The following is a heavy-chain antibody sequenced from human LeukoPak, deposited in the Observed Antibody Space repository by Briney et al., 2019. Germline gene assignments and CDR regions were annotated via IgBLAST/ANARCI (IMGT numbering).Heavy chain of an antibody. CDR1: GGSISCSGYY. D-gene: IGHD1-26*01. J-gene: IGHJ5*02. CDR3: ARHEYSGSYYGLSWFDP. Sequence: SETLSLTCTVSGGSISCSGYYWGWIRQPPGKGLEWIASIYYSGSTYYNPSLKSRVTISVDTSKNQLSLKLSSLTAADTAVYYCARHEYSGSYYGLSWFDPWGQGTLVTVSS. CDR2: IYYSGST. V-gene: IGHV4-39*01.